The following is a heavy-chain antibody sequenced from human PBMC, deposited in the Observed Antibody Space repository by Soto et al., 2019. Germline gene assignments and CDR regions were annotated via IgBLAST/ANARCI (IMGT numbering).Heavy chain of an antibody. V-gene: IGHV1-69*06. CDR1: GGTFSGHA. Sequence: QVQLVQSGAEVKKPGSSVKVSCEASGGTFSGHAISWVRQAPGQGPEWMGGLIPLFGTTQHAQRFQGRLTITADKSTTTAYTQLTRLRFEGTAIYYCARGPNWGYGSESWGQGTVVTVSS. CDR3: ARGPNWGYGSES. D-gene: IGHD7-27*01. J-gene: IGHJ5*02. CDR2: LIPLFGTT.